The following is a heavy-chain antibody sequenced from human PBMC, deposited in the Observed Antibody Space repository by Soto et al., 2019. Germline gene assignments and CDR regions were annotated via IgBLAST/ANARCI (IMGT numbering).Heavy chain of an antibody. CDR1: GFTFSNYA. J-gene: IGHJ4*02. CDR3: ARNTIPPPHY. D-gene: IGHD1-1*01. CDR2: ISSSGDSP. V-gene: IGHV3-23*01. Sequence: EVQLLESGGGLVQPGGSLRLSCAASGFTFSNYAMSWVRQAPGKGLEWVSAISSSGDSPYYADSVKGRFTVSRDNSKNTLYLQMNSLRVEDTAIYYRARNTIPPPHYWGQGTLVTVSS.